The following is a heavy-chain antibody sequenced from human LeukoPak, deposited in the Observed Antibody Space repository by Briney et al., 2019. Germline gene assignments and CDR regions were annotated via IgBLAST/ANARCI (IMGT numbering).Heavy chain of an antibody. CDR3: ARGGGLSAAGVRFDP. J-gene: IGHJ5*02. D-gene: IGHD6-13*01. V-gene: IGHV1-2*02. CDR1: GYTFTDYY. CDR2: IDPQSGGT. Sequence: GASVKVSCKASGYTFTDYYVHWVRQAPGQGLEWMGWIDPQSGGTNYAQKFQGRVTMTRDTSITTAYMDLSILLSDATAANYCARGGGLSAAGVRFDPWGQGTLVTVSS.